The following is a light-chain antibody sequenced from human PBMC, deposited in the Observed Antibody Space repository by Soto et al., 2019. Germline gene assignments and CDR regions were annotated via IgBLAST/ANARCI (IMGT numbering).Light chain of an antibody. CDR2: DVS. CDR1: SSDIGGYNY. Sequence: QSALTQPASVSGSPGQSITISCTGTSSDIGGYNYVSWSQQHPGKAPKLMIYDVSNRPSGVSDRFSGSKSGNTASLTISGLQADDDADYYCASYTGRGHVFGTGTKGAVL. J-gene: IGLJ1*01. V-gene: IGLV2-14*01. CDR3: ASYTGRGHV.